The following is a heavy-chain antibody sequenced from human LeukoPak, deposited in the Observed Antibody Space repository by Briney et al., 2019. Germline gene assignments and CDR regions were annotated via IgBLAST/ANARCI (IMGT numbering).Heavy chain of an antibody. CDR2: ISGSGGST. CDR1: GFTFSSYA. V-gene: IGHV3-23*01. D-gene: IGHD2-2*01. Sequence: GGSLRLSCAASGFTFSSYAMSWVRQAPGKGLEWVSAISGSGGSTYYADSVKGRFTISRDNSKNTLYLQMNSLRAEDTAVYYCAKSNEQVPAATDYGMDVRGQGTTVTVSS. CDR3: AKSNEQVPAATDYGMDV. J-gene: IGHJ6*02.